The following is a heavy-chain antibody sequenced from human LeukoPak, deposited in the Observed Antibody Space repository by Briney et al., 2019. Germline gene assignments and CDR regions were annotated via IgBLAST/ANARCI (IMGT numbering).Heavy chain of an antibody. J-gene: IGHJ4*02. V-gene: IGHV3-21*01. CDR3: ARTGQLGPYFDY. CDR1: GFIFSNYW. Sequence: GGSLRLSCAASGFIFSNYWMSWVRQAPGKGLEWVSSISSSSSYIYYADSVKGRFTISRDNAKNSLYLQMNSLRAEDTAVYYCARTGQLGPYFDYWGQGTLVTVSS. D-gene: IGHD6-6*01. CDR2: ISSSSSYI.